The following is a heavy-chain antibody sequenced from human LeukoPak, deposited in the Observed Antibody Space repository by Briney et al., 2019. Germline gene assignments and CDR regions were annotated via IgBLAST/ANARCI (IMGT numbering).Heavy chain of an antibody. J-gene: IGHJ3*02. Sequence: PSETLSLTCGVSGGSLSFWSWIRQSPGKGLEWIAEISQNGDSNYNMSLKSRVTISLDKSKNQVSLKLNSVTAAGTAVYYCARALGAFDIWGQGTMVTVSS. CDR1: GGSLSF. CDR2: ISQNGDS. V-gene: IGHV4-34*01. CDR3: ARALGAFDI.